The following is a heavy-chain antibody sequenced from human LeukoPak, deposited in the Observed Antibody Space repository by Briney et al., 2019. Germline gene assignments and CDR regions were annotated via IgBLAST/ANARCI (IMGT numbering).Heavy chain of an antibody. V-gene: IGHV3-23*01. CDR1: GFTFSSYA. CDR3: ASIAAAGTRTYYYYAMDV. Sequence: GGSLRLSCAASGFTFSSYAMSWVRQAPGNGLEWVSAISGSGGSTYYADSVKGRFTISRDNAKNSLYLQMNSLRAEDTAVYYCASIAAAGTRTYYYYAMDVWGQGATVTVSS. CDR2: ISGSGGST. D-gene: IGHD6-13*01. J-gene: IGHJ6*02.